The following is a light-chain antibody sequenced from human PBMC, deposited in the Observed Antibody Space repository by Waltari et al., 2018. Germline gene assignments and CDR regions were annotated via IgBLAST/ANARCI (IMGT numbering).Light chain of an antibody. V-gene: IGKV4-1*01. CDR1: QSVFRSSNSRNS. Sequence: IIMTHSPESLAVSLGARPTLNCKSSQSVFRSSNSRNSLAWYQQKPGQPPKLLFSWASTRESGVPDRFSASGSGTDFTLTISSLQAADVAVYHCLQYYSAPNTFGQGTKLEI. CDR2: WAS. J-gene: IGKJ2*01. CDR3: LQYYSAPNT.